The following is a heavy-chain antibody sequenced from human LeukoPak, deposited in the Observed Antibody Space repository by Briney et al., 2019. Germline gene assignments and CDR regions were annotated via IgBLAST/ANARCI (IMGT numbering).Heavy chain of an antibody. CDR3: ARDGGHYDFWSGDY. CDR2: INPNSGGT. CDR1: GYIFTGYY. D-gene: IGHD3-3*01. V-gene: IGHV1-2*02. J-gene: IGHJ4*02. Sequence: ASVKVSCKASGYIFTGYYMHWVRQAPGQGLEWMGWINPNSGGTNYARKFQGRVTMTRDTSISTAYMELSRLRSDDTAVYYCARDGGHYDFWSGDYWGQGTLVTVSS.